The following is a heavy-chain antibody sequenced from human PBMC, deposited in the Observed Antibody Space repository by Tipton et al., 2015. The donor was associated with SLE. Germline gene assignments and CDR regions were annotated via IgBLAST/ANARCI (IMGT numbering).Heavy chain of an antibody. J-gene: IGHJ4*02. CDR2: IRYDGSNK. CDR1: GFTFSYYG. CDR3: STESEDYTSSWRWVH. D-gene: IGHD6-13*01. Sequence: SLRLSCAASGFTFSYYGMHWVRQAPGKGLEWVAFIRYDGSNKYYADSVKGRFTISRDNANNSLYLQMNSLRAEDTAVYYCSTESEDYTSSWRWVHWGQGTLVTVSS. V-gene: IGHV3-30*02.